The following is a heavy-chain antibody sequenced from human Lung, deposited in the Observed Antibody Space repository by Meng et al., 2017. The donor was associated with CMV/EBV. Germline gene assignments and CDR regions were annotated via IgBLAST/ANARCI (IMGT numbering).Heavy chain of an antibody. V-gene: IGHV3-48*03. CDR3: ARDIVSIFGVAKPYYYYYYGMDV. J-gene: IGHJ6*02. D-gene: IGHD3-3*01. CDR1: GFTFSSYE. Sequence: GESLKISCAASGFTFSSYEMNWVRQAPGKGLEWVSYISSSGSTIYYADSVKGRFTISRDNAKNSLYLQMNSLRAEDTAVYYCARDIVSIFGVAKPYYYYYYGMDVWGQGXTVTVSS. CDR2: ISSSGSTI.